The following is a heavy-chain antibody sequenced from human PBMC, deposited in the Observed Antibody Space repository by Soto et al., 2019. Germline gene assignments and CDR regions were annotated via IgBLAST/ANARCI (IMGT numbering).Heavy chain of an antibody. CDR1: GGSISNYH. CDR2: IYSSGST. V-gene: IGHV4-59*12. Sequence: PSETLSLTCTVSGGSISNYHWSWIRQPPGKGLEWIGYIYSSGSTNYNPSLKSRVTMSVDTSKNQLSLKLSSVTAADTAVYYCARVPGPWGQGTLVTVS. J-gene: IGHJ5*02. CDR3: ARVPGP. D-gene: IGHD3-10*01.